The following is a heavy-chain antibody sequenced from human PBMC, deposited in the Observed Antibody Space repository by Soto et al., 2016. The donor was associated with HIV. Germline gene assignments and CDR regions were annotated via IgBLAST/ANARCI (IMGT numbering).Heavy chain of an antibody. CDR3: AREVLRYFDN. V-gene: IGHV3-30*04. CDR1: GFTFSSSA. J-gene: IGHJ4*02. CDR2: ISYDGSNK. Sequence: VQLVESGGGVVQPGRSLRLSCAASGFTFSSSAMHWVRQAPGKGLEWVAIISYDGSNKYYADSVKGRLTISRDNSKNTLYLQIISLRPEDTAVYYCAREVLRYFDNWGQGSLVTVS. D-gene: IGHD3-9*01.